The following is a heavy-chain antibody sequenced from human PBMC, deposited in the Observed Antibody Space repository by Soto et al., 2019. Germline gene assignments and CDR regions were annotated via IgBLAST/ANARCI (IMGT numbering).Heavy chain of an antibody. CDR3: AKDPYLRYELEDYYMDV. D-gene: IGHD3-9*01. CDR2: ISGSGGST. J-gene: IGHJ6*03. V-gene: IGHV3-23*01. Sequence: GGSLRLSCAASGFTFSSYAMSWVRQAPGKGLEWVSAISGSGGSTYYADSVKGRFTISRDNSKNTRYLQMNSLRAEDTAVYYCAKDPYLRYELEDYYMDVWGKGTTVTVSS. CDR1: GFTFSSYA.